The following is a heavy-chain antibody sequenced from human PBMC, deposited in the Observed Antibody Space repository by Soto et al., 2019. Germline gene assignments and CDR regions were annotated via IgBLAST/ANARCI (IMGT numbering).Heavy chain of an antibody. J-gene: IGHJ4*02. Sequence: PSETLSLTCAVSGGSISSGGYSWSWIRQPPGKGLEWIGYIYHSGSTYYNPSLKSRVTISVDRSKNQFSLKLSSVTAADTAVYYCARKTYESRGTFDYWGQGTLVTVSS. CDR2: IYHSGST. CDR1: GGSISSGGYS. CDR3: ARKTYESRGTFDY. D-gene: IGHD3-16*01. V-gene: IGHV4-30-2*01.